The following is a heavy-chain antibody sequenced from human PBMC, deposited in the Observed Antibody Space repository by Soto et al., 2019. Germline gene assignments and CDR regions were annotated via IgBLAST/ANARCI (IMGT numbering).Heavy chain of an antibody. D-gene: IGHD4-17*01. V-gene: IGHV3-72*01. CDR1: GFTFSDHY. J-gene: IGHJ4*02. Sequence: ESGGGLVQPGGSLRLSCAASGFTFSDHYMDWVRQAPGKGLEWVGRTRNKANSYTTEYAASVKGRFTISRDDSKNSLYLQMNSLKTEDTAVYYCARGMPGYGEGGFDYWGQGTLVTVSS. CDR2: TRNKANSYTT. CDR3: ARGMPGYGEGGFDY.